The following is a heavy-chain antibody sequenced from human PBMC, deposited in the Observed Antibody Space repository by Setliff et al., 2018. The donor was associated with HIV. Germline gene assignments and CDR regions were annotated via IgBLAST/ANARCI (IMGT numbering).Heavy chain of an antibody. J-gene: IGHJ4*02. D-gene: IGHD1-1*01. V-gene: IGHV1-2*06. CDR1: GYTFTSYG. Sequence: GASVKVSCKASGYTFTSYGISWVRQAPGQGLEWMGRINPNSGGTNYAQKFQGRVTMTRDTSISTAYMELSRLRSEDTAIYYCARGHSGNDYWGQGTLVTVSS. CDR3: ARGHSGNDY. CDR2: INPNSGGT.